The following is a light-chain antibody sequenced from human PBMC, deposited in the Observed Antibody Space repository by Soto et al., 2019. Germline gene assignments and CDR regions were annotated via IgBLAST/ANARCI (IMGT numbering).Light chain of an antibody. CDR2: SAS. J-gene: IGKJ1*01. CDR3: QQYNNWPRT. V-gene: IGKV3-15*01. CDR1: QSVSSD. Sequence: EIVMTQSPATLSVSPGERATLSCRASQSVSSDLAWYHQKPGQAPRLLIYSASTRATGIPARFSGSGSGTEFTLTINSLHSEDFAVYYCQQYNNWPRTFGQGTKVEIK.